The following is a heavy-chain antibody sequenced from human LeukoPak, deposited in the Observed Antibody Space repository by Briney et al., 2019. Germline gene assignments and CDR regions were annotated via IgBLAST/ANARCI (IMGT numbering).Heavy chain of an antibody. J-gene: IGHJ3*02. Sequence: GESLRLSCAASGFTFSSYSMNWVRQGPGKGLEWVSSISSSSSYIYYADSVKGRFTISRDNAKNSLYLQMNSLRAEDTAVYYCARDVKPEIIVGATDAFDIWGQGTMVTVSS. V-gene: IGHV3-21*01. CDR3: ARDVKPEIIVGATDAFDI. D-gene: IGHD1-26*01. CDR2: ISSSSSYI. CDR1: GFTFSSYS.